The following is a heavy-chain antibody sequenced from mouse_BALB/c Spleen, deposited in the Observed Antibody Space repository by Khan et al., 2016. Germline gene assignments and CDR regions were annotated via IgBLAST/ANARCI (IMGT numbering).Heavy chain of an antibody. V-gene: IGHV5-6-3*01. CDR3: TRVRQAMDY. CDR1: GFTFSSYA. Sequence: EVELVESGGGLVQPGGSLKLSCAASGFTFSSYAMSWVRQTPDKWLELVATINNNGGSTYYPDSVKGRFTISRDNAKNTLYLQMSSLKSEDTAMYDCTRVRQAMDYWGQGTSVTVSS. D-gene: IGHD2-14*01. CDR2: INNNGGST. J-gene: IGHJ4*01.